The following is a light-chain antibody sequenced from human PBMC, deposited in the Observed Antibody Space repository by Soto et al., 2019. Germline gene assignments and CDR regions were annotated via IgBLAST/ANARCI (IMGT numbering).Light chain of an antibody. V-gene: IGKV1-5*03. CDR3: QQYSSYWGLT. J-gene: IGKJ4*01. CDR1: QSISTW. CDR2: KAS. Sequence: DIQMTQSPSTLSASVGDRVTITCRVSQSISTWLAWYQQKPGQAPKLLIYKASNLESGVPSRFSGSGSGTEFTLTISSLQPDDFATYYCQQYSSYWGLTFGGGTKVEIK.